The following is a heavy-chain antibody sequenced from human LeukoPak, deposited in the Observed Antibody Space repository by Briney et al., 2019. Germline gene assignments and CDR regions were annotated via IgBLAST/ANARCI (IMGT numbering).Heavy chain of an antibody. D-gene: IGHD4-11*01. Sequence: GGSLRLSCAASGFTFSDYYMNWVRQAPGKGLEWVSYISSSSSTIYYADSVRGRFTISRDNARNSLYLQMNSLRAEDTAVYYCARVLSTITAGRATSDYWGQGTLVTVSS. J-gene: IGHJ4*02. CDR1: GFTFSDYY. V-gene: IGHV3-48*01. CDR3: ARVLSTITAGRATSDY. CDR2: ISSSSSTI.